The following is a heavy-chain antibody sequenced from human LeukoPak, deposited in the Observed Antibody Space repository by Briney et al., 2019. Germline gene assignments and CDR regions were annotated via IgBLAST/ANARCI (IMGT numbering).Heavy chain of an antibody. CDR3: ARGVTTSFDY. CDR1: GGTFTSYG. D-gene: IGHD4-17*01. J-gene: IGHJ4*02. V-gene: IGHV1-18*01. Sequence: GASVKVSCKASGGTFTSYGISWVRQAPGQGLEWMGWISAYHGNINYAQKFQGRVTMTTDTSTSTAYMELRSLRSDDTAMYYCARGVTTSFDYWGQGTLVTVSS. CDR2: ISAYHGNI.